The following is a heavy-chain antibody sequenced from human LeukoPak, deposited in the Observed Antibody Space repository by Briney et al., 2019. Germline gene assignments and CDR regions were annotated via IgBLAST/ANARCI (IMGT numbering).Heavy chain of an antibody. CDR2: ISYDGSNK. CDR1: GFTFSSYA. CDR3: ARVGGTAMALTYFDY. V-gene: IGHV3-30*04. J-gene: IGHJ4*02. D-gene: IGHD5-18*01. Sequence: GGSLRLSCAASGFTFSSYAMYWVRQAPGKGLEWVAVISYDGSNKYYADSVKGRFTISRDNSKNTLYLQMNSLRAEDTAVYYCARVGGTAMALTYFDYRGQGTLVTVSS.